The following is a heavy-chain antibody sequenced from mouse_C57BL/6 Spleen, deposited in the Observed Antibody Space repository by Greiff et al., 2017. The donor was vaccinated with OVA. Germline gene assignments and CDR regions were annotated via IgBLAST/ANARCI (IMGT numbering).Heavy chain of an antibody. CDR2: ISDGGSYT. CDR1: GFTFSSYA. Sequence: EVQLVESGGGLVKPGGSLKLSCAASGFTFSSYAMSWVRQTPEKRLEWVATISDGGSYTYYPDNVKGRFTISRDNAKNNLYLQMSHLKSEDTAMYYCARDDYERSWFAYWGQGTLVTVSA. V-gene: IGHV5-4*01. J-gene: IGHJ3*01. D-gene: IGHD2-4*01. CDR3: ARDDYERSWFAY.